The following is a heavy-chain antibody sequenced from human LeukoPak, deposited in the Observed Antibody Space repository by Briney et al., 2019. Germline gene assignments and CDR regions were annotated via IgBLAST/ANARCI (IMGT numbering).Heavy chain of an antibody. D-gene: IGHD6-19*01. CDR1: GFTFSAYG. V-gene: IGHV3-30*03. CDR2: ISYDGSKE. Sequence: GGSLRLSCAASGFTFSAYGMHWVRQAPGKGLEWVAVISYDGSKEYYAASLKGRFTISRDNSKNTVYLQMNSLRAEDTAVYYCARDSSGWDFDYWGQGTLVTVSS. CDR3: ARDSSGWDFDY. J-gene: IGHJ4*02.